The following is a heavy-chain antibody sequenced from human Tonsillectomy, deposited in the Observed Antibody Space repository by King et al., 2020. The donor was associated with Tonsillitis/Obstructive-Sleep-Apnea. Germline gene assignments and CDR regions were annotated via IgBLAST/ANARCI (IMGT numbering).Heavy chain of an antibody. V-gene: IGHV4-59*01. D-gene: IGHD4-23*01. CDR3: ARFYGGNSLYFDH. CDR1: GDSINSFY. Sequence: QLQESGPGLVKPSETLSLTCSVSGDSINSFYWSWIRPPPGEGLEWIGYIYYRGNTYYSPSLKSRVTISVDTSKNQFSLKLNSVTAADTAVYYCARFYGGNSLYFDHWGQGSLVTVSS. CDR2: IYYRGNT. J-gene: IGHJ4*02.